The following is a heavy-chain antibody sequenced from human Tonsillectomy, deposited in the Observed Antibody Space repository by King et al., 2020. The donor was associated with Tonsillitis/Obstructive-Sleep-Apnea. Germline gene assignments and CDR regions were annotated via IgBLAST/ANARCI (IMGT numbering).Heavy chain of an antibody. CDR3: ARASPIGTPLDAFDI. J-gene: IGHJ3*02. Sequence: VQLVESGGGLVQPGGSLRLSCVASGFAFSSYWMHWVRQAPGKGLVWVSRINSDGSSTAYADSVKGRFTISRDNAKNTLYLQMNSLRAEDTAVYYCARASPIGTPLDAFDIWGQGTMVTVSS. CDR2: INSDGSST. CDR1: GFAFSSYW. V-gene: IGHV3-74*01. D-gene: IGHD1-1*01.